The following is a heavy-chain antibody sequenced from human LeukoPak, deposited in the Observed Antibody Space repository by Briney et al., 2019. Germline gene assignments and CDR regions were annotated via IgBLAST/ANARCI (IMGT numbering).Heavy chain of an antibody. CDR1: GFTFSSYD. CDR2: ISDSGGST. CDR3: AKSGWYALFDY. D-gene: IGHD6-19*01. V-gene: IGHV3-23*01. J-gene: IGHJ4*02. Sequence: GGSLRLSCAASGFTFSSYDMSWVRQAPGKGLEWVSAISDSGGSTYYADSVKGRFTISRDNSKNTLYLQMNSLRAEDTAVYYCAKSGWYALFDYWGQGTLVTVSS.